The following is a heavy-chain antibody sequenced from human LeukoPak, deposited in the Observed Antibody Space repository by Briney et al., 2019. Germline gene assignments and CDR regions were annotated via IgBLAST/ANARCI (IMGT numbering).Heavy chain of an antibody. D-gene: IGHD2-8*01. CDR2: IIPIFGTA. V-gene: IGHV1-69*13. J-gene: IGHJ4*02. Sequence: ASVKVSCKASGGTFSSYAISWVRQAPGQGLGWMGGIIPIFGTANYAQKFQGRVTITADESTSTAYMELSSLRSEDTAVYYCARGAGYCTNGVCYTCDYWGQGTLVTVSS. CDR1: GGTFSSYA. CDR3: ARGAGYCTNGVCYTCDY.